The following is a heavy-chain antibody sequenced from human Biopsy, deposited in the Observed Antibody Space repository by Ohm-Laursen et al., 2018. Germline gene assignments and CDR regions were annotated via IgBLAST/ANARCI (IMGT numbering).Heavy chain of an antibody. D-gene: IGHD3-9*01. Sequence: TLSLTCRVSGASVKTSGYFWAWIRQRPGKGLEWIGYISYNERTHYNPSLTSRLAISFDTSNNRISLQLRSVSVAGTAVYYCVREPKTGTAEAWYFDLWGRGSPVTDPS. J-gene: IGHJ2*01. CDR2: ISYNERT. V-gene: IGHV4-31*03. CDR3: VREPKTGTAEAWYFDL. CDR1: GASVKTSGYF.